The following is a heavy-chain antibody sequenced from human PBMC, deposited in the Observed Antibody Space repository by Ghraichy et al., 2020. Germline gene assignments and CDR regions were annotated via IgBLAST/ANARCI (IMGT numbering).Heavy chain of an antibody. Sequence: GGSLRLSCAASGFTFSSYWMSWVRQAPGKGLEWVANIKQDGSEKYYVDSVKGRFTISRDNAKNSLYLQMNSLRAEDTAVYYCARGAPMEKTTFDYWGQGTLVTVSS. CDR1: GFTFSSYW. V-gene: IGHV3-7*01. J-gene: IGHJ4*02. CDR3: ARGAPMEKTTFDY. D-gene: IGHD3-10*01. CDR2: IKQDGSEK.